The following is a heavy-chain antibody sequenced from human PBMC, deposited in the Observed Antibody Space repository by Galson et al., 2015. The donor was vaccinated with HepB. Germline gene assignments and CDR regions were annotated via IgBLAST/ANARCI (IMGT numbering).Heavy chain of an antibody. J-gene: IGHJ4*02. D-gene: IGHD6-13*01. CDR3: ARSRAADGTDHFDY. CDR1: GYTFTRYA. Sequence: SVKVSCKASGYTFTRYAMHWVRQAPGQRLEWMGWINAGSGYTTYSQRFQGRVTITRDTSASTAYMELSSLRSEDTAVYYWARSRAADGTDHFDYWGRGTLVTVSS. CDR2: INAGSGYT. V-gene: IGHV1-3*01.